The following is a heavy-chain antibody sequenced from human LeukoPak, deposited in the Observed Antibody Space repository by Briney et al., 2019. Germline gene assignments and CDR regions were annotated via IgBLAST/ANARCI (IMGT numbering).Heavy chain of an antibody. Sequence: GESLRLSCAASGFTFSDYSMNWVRQAPGKGLEWVSYIDGSGDTIYYADSVKGRFTISRDNAKNSLDLQMNSLRDEDTAVYYCSRRFDCWGQGTLVTVSS. CDR2: IDGSGDTI. CDR3: SRRFDC. J-gene: IGHJ4*02. V-gene: IGHV3-48*02. CDR1: GFTFSDYS.